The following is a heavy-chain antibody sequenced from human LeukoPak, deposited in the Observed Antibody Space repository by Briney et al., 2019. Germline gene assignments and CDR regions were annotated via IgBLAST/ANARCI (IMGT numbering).Heavy chain of an antibody. V-gene: IGHV3-33*08. D-gene: IGHD6-13*01. CDR3: AREGYSSSWYEIDY. CDR1: GFSFSSHA. Sequence: GGSLRLSCAASGFSFSSHAMSWVRQAPGKGLEWVAVIWYDGSNKYYADSVKGRFTISRDNSKNTLYLQMNSLRAEDTAVYYCAREGYSSSWYEIDYWGQGTLVTVSS. CDR2: IWYDGSNK. J-gene: IGHJ4*02.